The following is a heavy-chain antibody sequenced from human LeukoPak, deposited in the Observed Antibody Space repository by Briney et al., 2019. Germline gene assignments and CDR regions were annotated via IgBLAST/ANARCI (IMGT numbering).Heavy chain of an antibody. V-gene: IGHV3-21*01. J-gene: IGHJ4*02. CDR2: ISGSSTYI. CDR1: GFTFSSYS. Sequence: GGPLRLSCAASGFTFSSYSMNWVRQAPGKGLEWVSSISGSSTYIYYTDSVKGRFTISRDNAKNSLYLQMNSLRAEDTAVYYCAKDQGSYRVFDYWGQGTLVTVSP. CDR3: AKDQGSYRVFDY. D-gene: IGHD1-26*01.